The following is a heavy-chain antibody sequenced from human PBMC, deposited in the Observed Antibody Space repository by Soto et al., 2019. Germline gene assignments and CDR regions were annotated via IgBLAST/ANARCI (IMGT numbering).Heavy chain of an antibody. CDR1: GGSISSGDNY. CDR3: ARGTYFDSAWGTYRVGSSGCFDY. V-gene: IGHV4-30-4*01. Sequence: QVQLQESGPGLVKPSQTLSLTCSISGGSISSGDNYWSWIRQPPGKGLEWIGYIHSSGSTFYNPSLNSPVTISIDTSKNQFSLKLSSVTAADTAVYSCARGTYFDSAWGTYRVGSSGCFDYWGQGTLVSVSS. D-gene: IGHD3-16*02. J-gene: IGHJ4*02. CDR2: IHSSGST.